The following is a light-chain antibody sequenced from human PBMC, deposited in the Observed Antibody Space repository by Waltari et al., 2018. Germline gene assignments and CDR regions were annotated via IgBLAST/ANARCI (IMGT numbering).Light chain of an antibody. CDR3: QNHERLPAT. CDR2: VAS. J-gene: IGKJ1*01. V-gene: IGKV3-20*01. Sequence: EVVLTQSPGTLSLSPGERATLFCRASQSITRYLVWYQLVPGQAPRLLIYVASIRAACIPARFSGSGSGTDFTISISRLEPEDFAVYYCQNHERLPATFGQGTRVEIK. CDR1: QSITRY.